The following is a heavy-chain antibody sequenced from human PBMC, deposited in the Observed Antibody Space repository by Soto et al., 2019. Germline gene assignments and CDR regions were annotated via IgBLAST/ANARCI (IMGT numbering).Heavy chain of an antibody. CDR1: GFTFSNAW. V-gene: IGHV3-15*07. J-gene: IGHJ6*02. Sequence: GGSLRLSCAASGFTFSNAWMNWVRQAPGKGLEWVGRIKSKTDGGTTDYAAPVKGRFTISRDDSKNTLYLQMNSLKTEDTAVYYCTSAFYQLHSGMYYYYYGMDVWGQGTTVTVSS. CDR3: TSAFYQLHSGMYYYYYGMDV. CDR2: IKSKTDGGTT. D-gene: IGHD2-2*01.